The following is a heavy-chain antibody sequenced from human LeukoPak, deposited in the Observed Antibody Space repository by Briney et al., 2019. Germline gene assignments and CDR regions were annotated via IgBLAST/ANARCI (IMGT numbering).Heavy chain of an antibody. CDR2: MNPNSNNT. Sequence: ASVKVSCKASGYTFTSYDTTWVRQATGQGLEWMGWMNPNSNNTGYAQKFQGRITMTWNTSISTAYMELSSLRSEDTAVYYCARGGYYYDNWGQGTLVTVSS. CDR3: ARGGYYYDN. CDR1: GYTFTSYD. D-gene: IGHD6-13*01. V-gene: IGHV1-8*01. J-gene: IGHJ4*02.